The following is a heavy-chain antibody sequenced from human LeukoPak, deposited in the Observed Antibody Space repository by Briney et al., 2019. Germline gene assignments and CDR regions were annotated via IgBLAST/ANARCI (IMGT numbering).Heavy chain of an antibody. J-gene: IGHJ4*02. V-gene: IGHV3-21*01. CDR1: GFTFSSYS. CDR3: ASSTSSSWYVGKYYFDY. Sequence: PGGSLRLSXAASGFTFSSYSMNWVCQAPGKGLEWVSSISSSSSYIYYADSVKGRFTISRDNAKNSLYLQMNSLRAEDTAVYYCASSTSSSWYVGKYYFDYWGQGTLVTVSS. CDR2: ISSSSSYI. D-gene: IGHD6-13*01.